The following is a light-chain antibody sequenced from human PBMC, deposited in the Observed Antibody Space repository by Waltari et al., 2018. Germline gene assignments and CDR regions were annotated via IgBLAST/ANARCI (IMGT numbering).Light chain of an antibody. CDR3: SSFTSDSTWV. V-gene: IGLV2-14*03. CDR1: SSDVGAYTY. Sequence: QSALTQPASVSGSPGQSITISCAGTSSDVGAYTYVSWYQHHPGKAAKLIIYDVNSRPSGVSNRSSGSKSGNTASLTISELQAEDEADYYCSSFTSDSTWVFGAGTKLTVL. J-gene: IGLJ2*01. CDR2: DVN.